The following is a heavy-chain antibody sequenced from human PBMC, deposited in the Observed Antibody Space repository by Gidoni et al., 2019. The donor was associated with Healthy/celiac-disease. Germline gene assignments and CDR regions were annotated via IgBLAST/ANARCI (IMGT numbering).Heavy chain of an antibody. V-gene: IGHV3-30*18. CDR1: GFTFRRYG. CDR3: AKEDRAYCGGDCYSSWYWYFDL. J-gene: IGHJ2*01. CDR2: ISYDGSNK. Sequence: QVQLVESGGGVVQPGRSLRLSCAASGFTFRRYGMHWVRQAPGKGLEWVAVISYDGSNKYYADSVKGRFTISRDNSKNTLYLQMNSLRAEDTAVYYCAKEDRAYCGGDCYSSWYWYFDLWGRGTLVTVSS. D-gene: IGHD2-21*02.